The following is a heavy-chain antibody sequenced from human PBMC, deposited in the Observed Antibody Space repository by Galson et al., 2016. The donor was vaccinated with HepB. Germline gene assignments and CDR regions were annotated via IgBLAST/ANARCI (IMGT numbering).Heavy chain of an antibody. CDR3: ARDIIDSGMDV. V-gene: IGHV1-18*01. Sequence: SGYPFITYGLSWVRQAPGQGLEWMGWISVYNGKADYAQKLQGRVTMTTDTSTSTAYMELRSLRSDDTATYYCARDIIDSGMDVWGQGTSVTVSS. J-gene: IGHJ6*02. CDR2: ISVYNGKA. CDR1: GYPFITYG.